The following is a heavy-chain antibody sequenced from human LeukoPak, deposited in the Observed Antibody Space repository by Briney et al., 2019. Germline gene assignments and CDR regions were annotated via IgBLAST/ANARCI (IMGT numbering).Heavy chain of an antibody. V-gene: IGHV3-30*01. J-gene: IGHJ5*02. CDR2: MSYDGSHQ. D-gene: IGHD2/OR15-2a*01. CDR3: ARHRVGYFRP. CDR1: GFTFSNYA. Sequence: GMSLRLSCAASGFTFSNYARHWVRQAPGKGLEWMALMSYDGSHQYYADSVNGRFTISRDNSNNTVFLQMNSLRTEATAVYYCARHRVGYFRPWGQGTLVTVSS.